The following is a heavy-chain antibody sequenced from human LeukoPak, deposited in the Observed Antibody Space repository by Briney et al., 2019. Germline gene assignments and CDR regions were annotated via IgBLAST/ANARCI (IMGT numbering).Heavy chain of an antibody. CDR2: MNPNSGNT. D-gene: IGHD2/OR15-2a*01. CDR3: ASGGFRAFAATN. V-gene: IGHV1-8*01. Sequence: ASVKVSCKASGDTFTSYDINWVRQATGQGLEWMGWMNPNSGNTGYAQKFQGRVTMTRNTSISPAYLELSSLTSEDTAVYYCASGGFRAFAATNWGQGTLVTVSS. J-gene: IGHJ4*02. CDR1: GDTFTSYD.